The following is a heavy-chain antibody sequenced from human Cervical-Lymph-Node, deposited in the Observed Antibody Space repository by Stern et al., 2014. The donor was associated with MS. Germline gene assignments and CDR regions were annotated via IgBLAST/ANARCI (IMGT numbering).Heavy chain of an antibody. CDR2: ISSGSTFI. CDR3: ARGYAHLDV. Sequence: EVQLVESGGGLAKPGGSLRLSCAASGFSFSDYSVNWVRQAPGKGLEWVSSISSGSTFIFYANSLKDRFTVSRDNAKKSLYLQMNSLRAEDTATYYCARGYAHLDVWGQGTTVTVSS. J-gene: IGHJ6*02. CDR1: GFSFSDYS. D-gene: IGHD5-12*01. V-gene: IGHV3-21*01.